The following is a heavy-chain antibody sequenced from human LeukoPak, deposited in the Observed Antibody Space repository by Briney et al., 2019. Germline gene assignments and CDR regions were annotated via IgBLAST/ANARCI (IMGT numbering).Heavy chain of an antibody. J-gene: IGHJ4*02. D-gene: IGHD3-22*01. CDR2: ISSSRSTI. CDR1: GFTFSSYS. Sequence: GGSLRLSCAASGFTFSSYSMNWVRQAPGKGLEWVSYISSSRSTIYYADSVKGRFTISRDNSKNTLYLQMNSLRAEDTAVYYCAKGRTSGYYAHFDQWGQGTQVTVSS. CDR3: AKGRTSGYYAHFDQ. V-gene: IGHV3-48*01.